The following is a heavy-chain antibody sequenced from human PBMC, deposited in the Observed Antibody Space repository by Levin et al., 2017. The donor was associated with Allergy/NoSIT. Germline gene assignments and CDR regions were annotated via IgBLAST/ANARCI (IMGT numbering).Heavy chain of an antibody. D-gene: IGHD6-19*01. CDR3: ARDLFVAVAGEFDS. Sequence: SLTLSLPCVISGDRVSSTSAAWNWIRQSPSRGLEWLGRTYYRSKWFHDYAVSGESRIIINPDTSKNQFSLQLNSVTPEDTAVYYCARDLFVAVAGEFDSWGQGTLVTVSS. V-gene: IGHV6-1*01. J-gene: IGHJ4*02. CDR1: GDRVSSTSAA. CDR2: TYYRSKWFH.